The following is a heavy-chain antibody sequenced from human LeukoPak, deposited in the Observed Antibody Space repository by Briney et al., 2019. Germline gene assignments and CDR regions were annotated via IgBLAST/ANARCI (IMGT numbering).Heavy chain of an antibody. CDR2: ISGSGGST. D-gene: IGHD6-13*01. CDR1: GFTFSSYA. CDR3: AKEVRYSSSWYTDY. J-gene: IGHJ4*02. V-gene: IGHV3-23*01. Sequence: GGSLRLSCAASGFTFSSYAMSWVRQAPGKGLEWVSAISGSGGSTYYADSVKGRFTISRDNSKNTLYLQMNSLRAEDTAAYYCAKEVRYSSSWYTDYWGQGTLVTVSS.